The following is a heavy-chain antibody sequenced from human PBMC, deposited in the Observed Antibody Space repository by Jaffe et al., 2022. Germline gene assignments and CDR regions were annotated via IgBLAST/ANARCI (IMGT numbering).Heavy chain of an antibody. V-gene: IGHV1-69*01. CDR1: GGTFSSYA. D-gene: IGHD2-15*01. Sequence: QVQLVQSGAEVKKPGSSVKVSCKASGGTFSSYAISWVRQAPGQGLEWMGGIIPIFGTANYAQKFQGRVTITADESTSTAYMELSSLRSEDTAVYYCARDENCSGGSCYSNGAVNYFDYWGQGTLVTVSS. J-gene: IGHJ4*02. CDR3: ARDENCSGGSCYSNGAVNYFDY. CDR2: IIPIFGTA.